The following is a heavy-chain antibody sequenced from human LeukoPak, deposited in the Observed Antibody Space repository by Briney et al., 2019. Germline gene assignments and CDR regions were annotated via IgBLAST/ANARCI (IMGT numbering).Heavy chain of an antibody. CDR3: ARQGVLYYYDKVCIDS. D-gene: IGHD3-22*01. V-gene: IGHV4-59*11. J-gene: IGHJ3*02. CDR2: IYYSGST. Sequence: PSETLSLTCTVSGGSISSHYWSWIRQPPGKGLEWIGYIYYSGSTNYNPSLKSRLTISVDTSKNQFCLKLSSVTAADTAVYYCARQGVLYYYDKVCIDSWGQGTMVTVSS. CDR1: GGSISSHY.